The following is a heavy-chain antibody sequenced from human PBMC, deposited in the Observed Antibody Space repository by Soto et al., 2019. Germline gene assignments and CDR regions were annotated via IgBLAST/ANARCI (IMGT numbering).Heavy chain of an antibody. Sequence: PGGSLRLSCAASGFTFSSYAMHWVRQAPGKGLEYVSAISSNGGSTYYANYVKGRFTISRDNSKNTLYLQMGSLRAEDMAVYYCARDGGYDFWSGYPTYYYMDVWGKGTTVTVSS. V-gene: IGHV3-64*01. CDR2: ISSNGGST. CDR3: ARDGGYDFWSGYPTYYYMDV. D-gene: IGHD3-3*01. J-gene: IGHJ6*03. CDR1: GFTFSSYA.